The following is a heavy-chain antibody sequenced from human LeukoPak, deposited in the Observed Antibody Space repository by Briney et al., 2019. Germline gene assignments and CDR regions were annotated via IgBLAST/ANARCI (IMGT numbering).Heavy chain of an antibody. D-gene: IGHD3-9*01. CDR2: ISSSSSYI. CDR1: GFAFSSYR. Sequence: GGSLRLSCAASGFAFSSYRMNWVRQAPGRGLEWVSSISSSSSYIYYADSVKGRFTISRDNAKNSLYLQMNSLGAEDAGVYYCAREMRGILTTDFYYMDVWGKGTTVTISS. J-gene: IGHJ6*03. CDR3: AREMRGILTTDFYYMDV. V-gene: IGHV3-21*04.